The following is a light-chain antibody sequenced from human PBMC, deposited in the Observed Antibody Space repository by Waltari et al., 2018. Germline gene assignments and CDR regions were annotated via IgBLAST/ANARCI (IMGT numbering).Light chain of an antibody. CDR2: AAS. CDR3: QNHERLPAT. CDR1: QSISKY. V-gene: IGKV3-20*01. Sequence: EVVLTQSPGTLSLSPGERATLSCRASQSISKYLVWYQQRPGTAPRLLIYAASTRATGIPDRFSGSGSGTDFSLTISRLEPEDFAVYYCQNHERLPATFGQGTKVEIK. J-gene: IGKJ1*01.